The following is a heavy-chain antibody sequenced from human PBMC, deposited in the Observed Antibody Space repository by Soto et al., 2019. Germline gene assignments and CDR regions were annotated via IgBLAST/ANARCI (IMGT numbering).Heavy chain of an antibody. J-gene: IGHJ4*02. CDR3: ARDGGGHWGPYDY. V-gene: IGHV3-66*01. CDR2: IWHDGKT. CDR1: GFTVSSTY. D-gene: IGHD7-27*01. Sequence: EVQLVESGGGLVQPGGSLRLSCAASGFTVSSTYMSWIRQAPGKGLEWVSVIWHDGKTYYADSVKGRFTISRDNSKNTVYLQMNSLTAEDTAIYNCARDGGGHWGPYDYWGQGTLVTISS.